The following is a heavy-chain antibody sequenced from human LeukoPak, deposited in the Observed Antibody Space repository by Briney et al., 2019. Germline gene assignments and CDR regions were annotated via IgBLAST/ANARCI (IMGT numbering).Heavy chain of an antibody. CDR1: GFTFSIYA. CDR2: ISGSGGST. CDR3: AKSLYGSGSYYTGLDY. J-gene: IGHJ4*02. Sequence: GGSLRLSCAASGFTFSIYAMSWVRQAPGKGLEWVSAISGSGGSTYYADSVKGRFTISRDNSKNTLYLQMSSLRAEDTAVYYCAKSLYGSGSYYTGLDYWGQGTLVTVSS. V-gene: IGHV3-23*01. D-gene: IGHD3-10*01.